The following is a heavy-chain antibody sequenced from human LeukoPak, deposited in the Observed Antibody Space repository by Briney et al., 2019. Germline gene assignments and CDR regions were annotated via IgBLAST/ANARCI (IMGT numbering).Heavy chain of an antibody. CDR1: GGSISSGDYY. D-gene: IGHD3-9*01. CDR3: ARETSYYDILTGYSAPDAFDI. V-gene: IGHV4-30-4*01. Sequence: SQTMSLTCTVSGGSISSGDYYWSWLLQPPGKGLEWIGYIYYSGSTYYNPSLKSRVTISVDTSKNQFSLKLSSVTAADTAVYYCARETSYYDILTGYSAPDAFDIWGQGTMVTVSS. CDR2: IYYSGST. J-gene: IGHJ3*02.